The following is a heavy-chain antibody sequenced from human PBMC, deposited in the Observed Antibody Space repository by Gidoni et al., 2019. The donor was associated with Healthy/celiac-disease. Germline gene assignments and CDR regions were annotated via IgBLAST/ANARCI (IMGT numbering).Heavy chain of an antibody. CDR1: GGSFSGYY. J-gene: IGHJ4*02. Sequence: QVLLQQWGAGLLKPSETLSLTCAVYGGSFSGYYWRWSRQPPGKGLEWIGEINHSGSTNYNPSLKRRGTISVDTSKNQFSLKLSSVTAAATAVYYCARSSQGAGTTFWGQGTLVTVSS. CDR3: ARSSQGAGTTF. CDR2: INHSGST. D-gene: IGHD1-7*01. V-gene: IGHV4-34*01.